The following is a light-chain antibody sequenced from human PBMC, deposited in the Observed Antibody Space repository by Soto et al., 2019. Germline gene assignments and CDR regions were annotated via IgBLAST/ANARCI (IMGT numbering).Light chain of an antibody. CDR3: ASWDDRLNGVV. CDR2: TNN. V-gene: IGLV1-44*01. J-gene: IGLJ2*01. Sequence: QSVLTQPPSASGTPGQRITISCSGSNSNIGANTVNWFQQLPGAAPRLLISTNNQRPSGVPDRFSGSKSGTSGSLAISGLQSEDEADYDCASWDDRLNGVVFGGGTKLTVL. CDR1: NSNIGANT.